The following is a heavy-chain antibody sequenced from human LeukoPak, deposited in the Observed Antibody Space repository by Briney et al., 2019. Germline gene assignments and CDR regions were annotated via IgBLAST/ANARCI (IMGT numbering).Heavy chain of an antibody. V-gene: IGHV1-46*01. CDR1: GYTFTSYY. CDR2: INPSGGST. J-gene: IGHJ3*02. CDR3: ARDPTDTIFGVVILTPGAFDI. Sequence: ASVKVSCTASGYTFTSYYMHWVRQAPGQGLEWMGIINPSGGSTSYAQKFQGRVTMTRDTSTSTVYMELSSLRSEDTAVYYCARDPTDTIFGVVILTPGAFDIWGQGTMVTVSS. D-gene: IGHD3-3*01.